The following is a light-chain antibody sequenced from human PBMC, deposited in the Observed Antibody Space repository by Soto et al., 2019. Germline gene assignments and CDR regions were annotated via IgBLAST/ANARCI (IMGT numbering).Light chain of an antibody. J-gene: IGLJ2*01. V-gene: IGLV2-11*01. CDR1: SVDVGGYNF. CDR2: DVN. CDR3: CSYAGSYNLV. Sequence: QSVLTQPRSVSGSPGQSVTISCSGTSVDVGGYNFVSWYQHHPGKAPKFIIFDVNKRPSGVPDRFSGSKSGNTASLTISGLQAEDEADYYCCSYAGSYNLVFGGGTKLTVL.